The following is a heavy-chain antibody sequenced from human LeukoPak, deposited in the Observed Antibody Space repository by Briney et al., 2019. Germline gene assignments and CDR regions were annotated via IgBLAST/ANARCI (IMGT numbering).Heavy chain of an antibody. J-gene: IGHJ4*02. CDR1: GFNFWNTG. D-gene: IGHD1-7*01. V-gene: IGHV3-48*01. CDR2: ISSGSGTI. Sequence: GGSLRLSCAVSGFNFWNTGMSWVRQAPGKGLEWVSYISSGSGTIYYADSVKGRFTISRDNAKNSLYLQMNSLRAEDTAVYYCPLELGEGFDYWGQGTLVTVSS. CDR3: PLELGEGFDY.